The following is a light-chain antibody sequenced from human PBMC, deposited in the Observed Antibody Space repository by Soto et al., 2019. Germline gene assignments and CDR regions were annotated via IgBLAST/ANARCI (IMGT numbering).Light chain of an antibody. CDR3: QQRHMWPIT. CDR1: QSFRGL. CDR2: DAY. Sequence: EVVLTQSPVTLSLSPGERATLSCRASQSFRGLLAWYQQKPGQAPSLLIYDAYKRATGIPPRFSGSGSGTDFTLTIRSLEPEDSAVYYCQQRHMWPITFGQGTRREIK. J-gene: IGKJ5*01. V-gene: IGKV3-11*01.